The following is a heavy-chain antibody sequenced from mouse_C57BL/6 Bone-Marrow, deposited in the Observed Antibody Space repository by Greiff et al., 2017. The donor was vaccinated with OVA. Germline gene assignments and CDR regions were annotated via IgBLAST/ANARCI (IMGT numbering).Heavy chain of an antibody. V-gene: IGHV1-69*01. J-gene: IGHJ2*01. CDR3: ARDLGLLPYYFDY. CDR1: GYTFTSYW. D-gene: IGHD2-3*01. Sequence: QVQLQQPGAELVMPGASVKLSCKASGYTFTSYWMHWVKQRPGQGLEWIGEIDPSDSYTNYNQKFKGKSTLTVDKSSGTAYMQLSSLTSEDSAVYYCARDLGLLPYYFDYWGQGTTLTVSS. CDR2: IDPSDSYT.